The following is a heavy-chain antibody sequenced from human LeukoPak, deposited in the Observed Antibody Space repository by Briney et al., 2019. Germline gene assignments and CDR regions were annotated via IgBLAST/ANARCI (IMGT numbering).Heavy chain of an antibody. D-gene: IGHD1-26*01. J-gene: IGHJ3*02. Sequence: PGGSLRLSCAASGFTLSTYWMNWVRQAPGKGLEWVATIKQDGSEKYYVDSVKGRFTISRDNAKNSLYLQMNSLRAEDTAVYYCARESGSYYDAFDIWGQGTMVTVSS. CDR2: IKQDGSEK. CDR1: GFTLSTYW. V-gene: IGHV3-7*01. CDR3: ARESGSYYDAFDI.